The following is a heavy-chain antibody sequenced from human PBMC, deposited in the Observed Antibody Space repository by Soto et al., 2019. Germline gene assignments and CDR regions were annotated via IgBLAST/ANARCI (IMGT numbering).Heavy chain of an antibody. D-gene: IGHD3-3*01. CDR2: ISAYNGNT. Sequence: ASVKVSCKASGYAFTSYGISWVRQAPGQGLEWMGWISAYNGNTNYAQKLQGRVTMTTDTSTSTAYMELRSLRSDDTAVYYCAREHDFWSGPTQTKDAFDIWGQGTMVTVSS. V-gene: IGHV1-18*01. J-gene: IGHJ3*02. CDR1: GYAFTSYG. CDR3: AREHDFWSGPTQTKDAFDI.